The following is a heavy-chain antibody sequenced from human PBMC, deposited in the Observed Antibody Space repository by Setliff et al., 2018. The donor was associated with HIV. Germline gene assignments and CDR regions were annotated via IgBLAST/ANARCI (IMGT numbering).Heavy chain of an antibody. CDR3: ARDRGLGPIWGGVDY. CDR1: GYTFSSYG. V-gene: IGHV1-18*01. Sequence: ASVKVSCKASGYTFSSYGISWVRQAPGQGVEWMGWISAYNGNTNYAQKLQGRLTVSRDNSRNTLYLQMNSLRVEDTAVYFCARDRGLGPIWGGVDYWGQGTQVTVSS. D-gene: IGHD3-16*01. J-gene: IGHJ4*02. CDR2: ISAYNGNT.